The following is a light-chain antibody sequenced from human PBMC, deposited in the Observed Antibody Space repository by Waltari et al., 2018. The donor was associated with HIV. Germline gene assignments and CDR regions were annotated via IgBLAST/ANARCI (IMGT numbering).Light chain of an antibody. CDR3: SSYTSSSSYV. Sequence: QSALTQPASVSGSPGQSITISCTATSSDVGGYNSVSWYPQHPGKAPKLMIYDVSNRPSGVSNRFSGSKSGNTASLTISGLQAEDEADYYCSSYTSSSSYVFGTGTKVTVL. V-gene: IGLV2-14*01. J-gene: IGLJ1*01. CDR1: SSDVGGYNS. CDR2: DVS.